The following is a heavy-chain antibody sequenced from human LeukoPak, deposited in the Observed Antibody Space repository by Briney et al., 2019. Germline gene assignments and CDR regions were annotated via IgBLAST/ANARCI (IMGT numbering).Heavy chain of an antibody. V-gene: IGHV1-24*01. CDR1: GYTLTELS. CDR3: ATSTIFGVDPPYYYYGMDV. Sequence: ASVKVSCKVSGYTLTELSMHWVRQAPGKGLEWMGGFDPEDGETIHAQKFQGRVTMTEDTSTDTAYMELSSLRSEDTAVYYCATSTIFGVDPPYYYYGMDVWGQGTTVTVSS. D-gene: IGHD3-3*01. CDR2: FDPEDGET. J-gene: IGHJ6*02.